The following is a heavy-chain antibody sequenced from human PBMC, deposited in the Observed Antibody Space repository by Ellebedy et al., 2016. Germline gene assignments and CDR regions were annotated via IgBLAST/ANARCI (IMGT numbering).Heavy chain of an antibody. V-gene: IGHV3-53*01. CDR1: GFSVTSND. Sequence: GESLKISXAVSGFSVTSNDMSWVRQAPGRGLELVSLIYGTGTSYYAESVKGRFTISRDNSKKTLYLQMSGLGAEDTAVYYCVTRLNGAFDFWGQGTMVSVSS. CDR3: VTRLNGAFDF. J-gene: IGHJ3*01. CDR2: IYGTGTS.